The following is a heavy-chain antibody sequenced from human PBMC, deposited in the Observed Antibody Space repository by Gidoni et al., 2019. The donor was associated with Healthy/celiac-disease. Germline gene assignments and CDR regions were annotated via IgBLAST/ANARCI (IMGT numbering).Heavy chain of an antibody. J-gene: IGHJ4*02. CDR1: GGSISSSSYY. CDR3: ARNRRREYYYDSSGNDY. Sequence: LQLQESGPGLVKPSATLYLPCTVSGGSISSSSYYWGWIRQPPGKGLEWIGSIYYSGSTYYNPSLKSRVTISVDTSKNQFSLKLSSVTAADTAVYYCARNRRREYYYDSSGNDYWGQGTLVTVSS. D-gene: IGHD3-22*01. CDR2: IYYSGST. V-gene: IGHV4-39*01.